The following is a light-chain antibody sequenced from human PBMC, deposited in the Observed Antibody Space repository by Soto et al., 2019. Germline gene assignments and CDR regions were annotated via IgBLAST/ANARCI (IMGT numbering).Light chain of an antibody. CDR2: DAS. Sequence: AIELTQSPSTLSASLGDRVTITCRASQSIRTELGWYQQNPGKAPKVLIVDASSLQRGVPSRFSGSGSGTDFTLTINSLQPEDFATYYCQQIFSYPRTFGGGTKVDI. J-gene: IGKJ4*01. CDR1: QSIRTE. CDR3: QQIFSYPRT. V-gene: IGKV1-13*02.